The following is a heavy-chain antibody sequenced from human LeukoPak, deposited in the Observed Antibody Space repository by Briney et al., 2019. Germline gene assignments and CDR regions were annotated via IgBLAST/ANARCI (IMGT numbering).Heavy chain of an antibody. D-gene: IGHD5-12*01. CDR1: GFTFSSYG. J-gene: IGHJ6*02. Sequence: PGGSLRLSCAASGFTFSSYGMHWVRQAPGKGLEWVAVISYDGSNKYYADSVKGRFTISRDNSKNTLYLQMNSLRAEDTAVYYCAKGSGWLRIVPNYGMDVWGQGTTVTVFS. CDR3: AKGSGWLRIVPNYGMDV. V-gene: IGHV3-30*18. CDR2: ISYDGSNK.